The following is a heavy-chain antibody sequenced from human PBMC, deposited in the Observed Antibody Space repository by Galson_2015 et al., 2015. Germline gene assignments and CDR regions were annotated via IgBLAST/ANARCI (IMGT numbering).Heavy chain of an antibody. CDR3: AKDRSLGSGSYYNGFSYGLFDY. D-gene: IGHD3-10*01. J-gene: IGHJ4*02. CDR1: GFTFSSYG. CDR2: ISYDGSNK. Sequence: SLRLSCAASGFTFSSYGMHWVRQAPGKGLEWVAVISYDGSNKYYADSVKGRFTISRDNSKNTLYLQMNSLRAEDTAVYYCAKDRSLGSGSYYNGFSYGLFDYWGQGTLVTVSS. V-gene: IGHV3-30*18.